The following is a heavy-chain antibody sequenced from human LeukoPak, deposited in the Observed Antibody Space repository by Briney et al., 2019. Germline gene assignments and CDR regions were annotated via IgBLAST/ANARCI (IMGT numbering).Heavy chain of an antibody. J-gene: IGHJ4*02. CDR3: ARHTYDSSGYYFYFDY. Sequence: PSETLSLTCTVSGGSISSYYWSWIRQPPGKGLEWIGYIYYSGSTNYNPSLKSRVTISVDTSKNQFSLKLSSVPAADTAVYYCARHTYDSSGYYFYFDYWGQGTLVTVSS. CDR1: GGSISSYY. CDR2: IYYSGST. V-gene: IGHV4-59*08. D-gene: IGHD3-22*01.